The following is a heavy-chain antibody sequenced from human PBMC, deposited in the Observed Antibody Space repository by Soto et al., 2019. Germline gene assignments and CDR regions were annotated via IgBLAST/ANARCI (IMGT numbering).Heavy chain of an antibody. CDR2: IKEDGSQK. D-gene: IGHD3-22*01. V-gene: IGHV3-7*04. CDR3: ARFYYDSSGYLPSPYYYYYGMDV. Sequence: GGSLRLSCASSGVTFSSHWMSWVRQAPGKGLEWVANIKEDGSQKYYVDSVKGRFTISRDNAKNSLYLQMNSLRAEDTAVYYCARFYYDSSGYLPSPYYYYYGMDVWGQGTTVTVSS. J-gene: IGHJ6*02. CDR1: GVTFSSHW.